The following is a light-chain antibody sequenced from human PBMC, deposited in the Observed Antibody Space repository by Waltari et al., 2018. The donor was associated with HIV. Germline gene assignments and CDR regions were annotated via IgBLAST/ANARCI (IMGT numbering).Light chain of an antibody. J-gene: IGLJ1*01. Sequence: SSELTQDPVVSVALGQTINITCQGDSLRSFFANWYQQRPGQAPVLVVYGANRRPSGIPDRFSAYNSGNTSSLVISDSQAVDEADYYCHSRDTNSDHYVFGGGTRVIV. CDR1: SLRSFF. V-gene: IGLV3-19*01. CDR2: GAN. CDR3: HSRDTNSDHYV.